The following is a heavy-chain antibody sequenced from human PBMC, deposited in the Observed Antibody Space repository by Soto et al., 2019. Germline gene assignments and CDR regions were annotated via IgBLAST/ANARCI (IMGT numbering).Heavy chain of an antibody. D-gene: IGHD3-3*01. CDR3: AKDRAIFGVVSYYGMDV. V-gene: IGHV3-30*18. CDR1: GFTFSSYG. J-gene: IGHJ6*02. CDR2: ISYDGSNK. Sequence: GGSLRLSCAASGFTFSSYGMHWVRQAPGKGLEWVAVISYDGSNKYYADSVKGRFTISRDNSKNTLYLQMNSLRAEDTAVYYCAKDRAIFGVVSYYGMDVWGQGTTVTV.